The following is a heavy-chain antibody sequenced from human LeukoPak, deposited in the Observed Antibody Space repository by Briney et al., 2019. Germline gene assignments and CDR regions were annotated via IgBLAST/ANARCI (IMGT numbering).Heavy chain of an antibody. D-gene: IGHD2-21*02. J-gene: IGHJ3*02. CDR2: ISAGGVST. CDR3: AKVLGGAVVTAIPDAFDI. CDR1: GFTFSSYA. Sequence: GGSLRLSCAASGFTFSSYAMSWVRQAPGKGLEWVSAISAGGVSTYYADSVKGRFTISRDNSKNTLYLQMNSLRAEDTAVYYCAKVLGGAVVTAIPDAFDIWGQGTMVTVSS. V-gene: IGHV3-23*01.